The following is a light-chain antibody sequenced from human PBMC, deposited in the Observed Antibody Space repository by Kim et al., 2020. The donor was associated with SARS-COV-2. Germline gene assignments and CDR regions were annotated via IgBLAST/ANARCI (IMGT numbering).Light chain of an antibody. J-gene: IGKJ1*01. CDR2: KAS. CDR3: QQYNSYWT. V-gene: IGKV1-5*03. CDR1: QSINSW. Sequence: DIQMTQPPSTLSASVGDRVTITCRASQSINSWLAWYQQKPGKAPKLLIYKASSLESGVPSRFSGSGSGTEFTLTISSLQPDDFATYYCQQYNSYWTFGQGTKVEIK.